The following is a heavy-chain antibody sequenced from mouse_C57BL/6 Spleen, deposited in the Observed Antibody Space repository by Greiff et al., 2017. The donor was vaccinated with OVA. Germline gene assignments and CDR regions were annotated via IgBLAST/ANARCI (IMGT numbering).Heavy chain of an antibody. CDR1: GYPFTSYW. J-gene: IGHJ4*01. CDR2: IDPNSGGT. D-gene: IGHD2-5*01. V-gene: IGHV1-72*01. Sequence: QVQLQQPGAELVKPGASVKLSCKASGYPFTSYWMHWVKQRPGRGLEWIGRIDPNSGGTKYNEKFKSKATLTVDKPSSTAYMQLSSLTSEDSAVYYCASYSNYGYYAMDYWGQGTSVTVSS. CDR3: ASYSNYGYYAMDY.